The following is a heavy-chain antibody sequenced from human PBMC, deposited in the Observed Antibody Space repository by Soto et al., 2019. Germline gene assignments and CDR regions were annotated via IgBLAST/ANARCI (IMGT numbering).Heavy chain of an antibody. Sequence: EVQLVESGGGLVQPGGSLRLSCAASGFTVSSHYINWVRQAPGKGLDWVSVIYNSGTSFYADSVKGRFTVSRGTAKNSVFLQMSSLRAEDTAVYFCARGTWIVRGLIPDAFDIWGQGTMVTVSS. V-gene: IGHV3-66*01. J-gene: IGHJ3*02. CDR1: GFTVSSHY. CDR2: IYNSGTS. D-gene: IGHD3-10*01. CDR3: ARGTWIVRGLIPDAFDI.